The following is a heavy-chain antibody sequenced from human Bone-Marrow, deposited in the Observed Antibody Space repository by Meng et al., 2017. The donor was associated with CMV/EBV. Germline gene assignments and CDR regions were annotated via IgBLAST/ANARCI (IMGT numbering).Heavy chain of an antibody. D-gene: IGHD2-2*01. CDR1: GFTFSSYG. J-gene: IGHJ4*02. CDR3: AKGGGVAPAAHKLSYYFDY. V-gene: IGHV3-30*02. Sequence: GESLKISCAASGFTFSSYGMHWVRQAPGKGLEWVAFIRYDGSNKYYADYVKGRFTISRDNSKNTLYLQMNSLRAEDTAVYYCAKGGGVAPAAHKLSYYFDYWGQGTLVTVSS. CDR2: IRYDGSNK.